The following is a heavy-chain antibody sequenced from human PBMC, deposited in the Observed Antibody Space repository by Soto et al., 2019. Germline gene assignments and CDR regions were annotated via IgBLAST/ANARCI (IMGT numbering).Heavy chain of an antibody. CDR3: AKGTFRGWYCQL. CDR1: GFTFSSYG. J-gene: IGHJ2*01. D-gene: IGHD3-16*01. Sequence: QVQLVESGGGVVQPGRSLRLSCAASGFTFSSYGMHWVRQAPGKGLEWVAVISYDGSNKYYADSVKGRFTISRDNCKNTRYSEMNSLSAEDTAVYYCAKGTFRGWYCQLGVGGTLVTFSS. CDR2: ISYDGSNK. V-gene: IGHV3-30*18.